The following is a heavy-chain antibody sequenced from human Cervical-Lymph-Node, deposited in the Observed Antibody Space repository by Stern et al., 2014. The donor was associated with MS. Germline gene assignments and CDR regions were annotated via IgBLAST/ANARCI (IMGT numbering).Heavy chain of an antibody. D-gene: IGHD2-15*01. CDR3: ARERYCSGGTCYTGLDP. V-gene: IGHV3-53*01. CDR1: GFTVSQNY. J-gene: IGHJ5*02. CDR2: IYSWGST. Sequence: EVQLVESGGGLIQPGGSLRLSCEASGFTVSQNYMNWVRQAPGKGLEWVSIIYSWGSTYYSDSVKGRFTISRDISKNTVYLQMNSLRAEDTAVYYCARERYCSGGTCYTGLDPWGQGTLVTVSS.